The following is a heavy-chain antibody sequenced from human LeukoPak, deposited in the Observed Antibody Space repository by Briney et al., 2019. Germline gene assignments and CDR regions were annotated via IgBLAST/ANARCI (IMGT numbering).Heavy chain of an antibody. CDR3: ARARGNTYGYFEY. J-gene: IGHJ4*02. Sequence: GGSLRLSCAASGLTLSGYWMHWVRQAPGKGLVWVSRINGDASSTSYADSVKGRFTISRDNAKSTLYLQMNSLRVEDTAVNYCARARGNTYGYFEYWGQGTLVTVPS. CDR2: INGDASST. V-gene: IGHV3-74*01. D-gene: IGHD5-18*01. CDR1: GLTLSGYW.